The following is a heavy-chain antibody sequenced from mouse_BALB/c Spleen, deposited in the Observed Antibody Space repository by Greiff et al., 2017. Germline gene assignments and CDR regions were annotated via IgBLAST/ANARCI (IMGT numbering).Heavy chain of an antibody. J-gene: IGHJ4*01. CDR2: ISYSGST. D-gene: IGHD2-2*01. V-gene: IGHV3-8*02. Sequence: EVQLVESGPSLVKPSQTLSLTCSVTGDSITSGYWNWIRKLPGNKLEYMGYISYSGSTYYNPSLKSRLSITRDTSKNQYYLQLNSVTTEDTATYYCARVGYDGRYNDIDYGGQGTSGTVSS. CDR1: GDSITSGY. CDR3: ARVGYDGRYNDIDY.